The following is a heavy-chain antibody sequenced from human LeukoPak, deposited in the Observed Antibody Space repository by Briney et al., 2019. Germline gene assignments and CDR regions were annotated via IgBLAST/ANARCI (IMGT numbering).Heavy chain of an antibody. Sequence: SETLSLTCTVSGGSISPYYWSWIRQPPGKGLEWIGYVYYTGSTNYNPSLKSRVTISVDKSKNQFSLKLSSVTAADTAVYYCARDGGGYVSYYYYMDVWGKGTTVTVSS. CDR1: GGSISPYY. CDR2: VYYTGST. CDR3: ARDGGGYVSYYYYMDV. D-gene: IGHD5-12*01. V-gene: IGHV4-59*12. J-gene: IGHJ6*03.